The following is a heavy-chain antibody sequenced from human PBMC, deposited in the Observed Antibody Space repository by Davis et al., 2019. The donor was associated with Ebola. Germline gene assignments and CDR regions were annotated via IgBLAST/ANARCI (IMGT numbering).Heavy chain of an antibody. CDR2: MYYSGST. J-gene: IGHJ4*02. V-gene: IGHV4-59*01. Sequence: SETLSLTCTVSGGSISSSYWSWIRQPPEKGLEWIGYMYYSGSTDYNPSLQSRATISVDTSKNQFSLRLSSVTAADTAVYFCARESYSSGWFEYWGQGTLVTVSS. CDR1: GGSISSSY. D-gene: IGHD6-19*01. CDR3: ARESYSSGWFEY.